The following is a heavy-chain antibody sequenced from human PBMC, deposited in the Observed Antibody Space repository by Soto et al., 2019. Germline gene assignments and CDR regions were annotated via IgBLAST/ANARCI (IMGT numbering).Heavy chain of an antibody. CDR1: GFTFSSYA. CDR2: ISYDGSNK. V-gene: IGHV3-30-3*01. Sequence: QVQLVESGGGVVQPGRSLRLSCAASGFTFSSYAMHWVRQAPGKGLEWVAVISYDGSNKYYADSVKGRFTISRDNSKNTLYLQMNSLRAEDTAVYYCARDPYSGYTDSTDPPHYWGQGTLVTGSS. J-gene: IGHJ4*02. CDR3: ARDPYSGYTDSTDPPHY. D-gene: IGHD2-21*01.